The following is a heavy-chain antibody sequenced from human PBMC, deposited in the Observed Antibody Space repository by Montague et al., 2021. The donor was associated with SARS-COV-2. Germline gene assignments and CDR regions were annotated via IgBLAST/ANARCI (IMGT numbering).Heavy chain of an antibody. V-gene: IGHV4-39*01. D-gene: IGHD4-17*01. CDR1: GDSVSSSDHY. CDR2: VYYSGYT. J-gene: IGHJ4*02. CDR3: ARRRLREDYFDF. Sequence: SETLSLTCTVYGDSVSSSDHYWGWIRQPPGKGLEWLGIVYYSGYTYYNPSVKGRVTISIDASKNQFSLKLNSLTATDTAIYHCARRRLREDYFDFWGQGTLLTVSS.